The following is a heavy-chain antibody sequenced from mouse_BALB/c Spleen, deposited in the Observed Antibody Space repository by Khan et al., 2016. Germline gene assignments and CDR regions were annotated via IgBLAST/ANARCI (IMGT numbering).Heavy chain of an antibody. Sequence: QVTLKESGPGILQPSQTLSLTCSFSGFSLSTSGMGVSWIRQPSGKGLEWLIHIYWDDDKRYNPSLQSRLTISKDTSSNQVFLKITRVDTADSATYYCARSMITYAMDYWGQGTSVTVSS. CDR1: GFSLSTSGMG. V-gene: IGHV8-12*01. CDR2: IYWDDDK. CDR3: ARSMITYAMDY. D-gene: IGHD2-4*01. J-gene: IGHJ4*01.